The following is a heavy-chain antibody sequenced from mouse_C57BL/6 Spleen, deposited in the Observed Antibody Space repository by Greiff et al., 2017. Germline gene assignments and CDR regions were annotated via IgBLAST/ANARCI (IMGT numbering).Heavy chain of an antibody. J-gene: IGHJ1*03. Sequence: VQLQQSGPELVKPGASVKISCKASGYAFSSSWMNWVKQRPGKGLEWIGRIYPGDGDPNYNGKFKGKATLTADKSSSTAYMQLSSLTSEDSAVYFCARGWGRYWYFDVWGTGTTVTVAS. CDR1: GYAFSSSW. CDR3: ARGWGRYWYFDV. D-gene: IGHD2-3*01. V-gene: IGHV1-80*01. CDR2: IYPGDGDP.